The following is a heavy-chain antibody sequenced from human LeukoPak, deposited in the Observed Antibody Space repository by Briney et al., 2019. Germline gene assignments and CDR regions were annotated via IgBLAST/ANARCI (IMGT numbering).Heavy chain of an antibody. J-gene: IGHJ4*02. Sequence: PGGSLRLSCAASGFTFSSYAMSWVRQAPGKGLEWVSAISGSGGSTYYADSVKGRFTISRDNSKNTLYLQMNSLRAEDTAVYYGANQAGPMVSGPWGYYFDYWGQGTLVTVSS. V-gene: IGHV3-23*01. CDR2: ISGSGGST. D-gene: IGHD5-18*01. CDR1: GFTFSSYA. CDR3: ANQAGPMVSGPWGYYFDY.